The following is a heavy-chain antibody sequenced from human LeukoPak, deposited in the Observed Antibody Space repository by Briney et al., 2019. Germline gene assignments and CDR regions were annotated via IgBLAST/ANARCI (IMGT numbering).Heavy chain of an antibody. CDR2: IYHSGST. Sequence: SETLSLTCAVSGYSISSGYYWGWIRQPPGKGLEWIGSIYHSGSTYYNPSLKRRVTISVEKSKKPFSLRLSCVTAADTAVYYCARHGHYDFWSGYYGLYYWGQGTLVTVSS. D-gene: IGHD3-3*01. V-gene: IGHV4-38-2*01. CDR1: GYSISSGYY. J-gene: IGHJ4*02. CDR3: ARHGHYDFWSGYYGLYY.